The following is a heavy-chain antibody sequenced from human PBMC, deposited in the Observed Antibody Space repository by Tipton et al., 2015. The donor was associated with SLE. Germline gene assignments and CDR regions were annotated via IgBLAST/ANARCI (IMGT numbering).Heavy chain of an antibody. CDR1: GGSIGSSSYY. Sequence: TLSLTCTVSGGSIGSSSYYWGWIRQPPGKGLEWIGSIYYSGSTYYNPSLKSRVTISVDTSKNQFSLKLSSVTAADTAVYYCARAQPSSWHPFDYWGQGTLVTVSS. CDR2: IYYSGST. CDR3: ARAQPSSWHPFDY. D-gene: IGHD6-13*01. V-gene: IGHV4-39*07. J-gene: IGHJ4*02.